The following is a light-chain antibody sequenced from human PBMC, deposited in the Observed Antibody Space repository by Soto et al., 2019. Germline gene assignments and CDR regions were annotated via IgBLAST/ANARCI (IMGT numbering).Light chain of an antibody. CDR3: QQYGGSPAIT. J-gene: IGKJ5*01. Sequence: EVVLTQSPGTLSLSPGERATLSCRAIQRVSSGYVAWYQQNPGQAPRLLIYGASSRATGIPDRFRASASGTDFTLTISRLEPEDFAVYFCQQYGGSPAITFGQGTRLEI. CDR1: QRVSSGY. CDR2: GAS. V-gene: IGKV3-20*01.